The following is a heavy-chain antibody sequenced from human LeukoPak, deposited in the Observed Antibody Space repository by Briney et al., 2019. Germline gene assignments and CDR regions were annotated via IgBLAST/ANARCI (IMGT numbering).Heavy chain of an antibody. V-gene: IGHV4-61*02. Sequence: SETLSLTCSVSGDSIRSNNYYWGWIRQPAGKGLEWIGRIYTSGSTIYSPSLQSRVTISIDKSKNQFSLRLTSVTAADTAVYYCASGNTLKGVDYWGQGTLVSVSS. CDR1: GDSIRSNNYY. CDR2: IYTSGST. CDR3: ASGNTLKGVDY. J-gene: IGHJ4*02. D-gene: IGHD2/OR15-2a*01.